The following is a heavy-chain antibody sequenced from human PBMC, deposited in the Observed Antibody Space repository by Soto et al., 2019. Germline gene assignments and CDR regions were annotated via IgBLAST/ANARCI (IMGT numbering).Heavy chain of an antibody. CDR2: ISDDGSNK. Sequence: GGSLRLSCAASGFTFSNYGMHWVRQAPGKGLEWVAFISDDGSNKYYADSMKGRFTMSRDNSKRTLYLQMSSLRVEDTAVYYCTKRRNVLRFLEWSSGMEVWGQGTTVTVSS. CDR1: GFTFSNYG. D-gene: IGHD3-3*01. J-gene: IGHJ6*02. CDR3: TKRRNVLRFLEWSSGMEV. V-gene: IGHV3-30*18.